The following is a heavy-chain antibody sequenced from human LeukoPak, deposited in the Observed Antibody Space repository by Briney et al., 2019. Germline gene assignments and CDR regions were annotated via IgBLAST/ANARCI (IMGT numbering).Heavy chain of an antibody. CDR2: INHSGST. CDR3: ARETDITGTTGYLYYYYYYMDV. Sequence: SETLSLTCAVYGGSLSGYYWSGIRQPPAKGVDWIGEINHSGSTNYNPSLKSRVNISVDTNKNHFSLELSSVTAADTAVYYCARETDITGTTGYLYYYYYYMDVWGKGTTVTVSS. CDR1: GGSLSGYY. J-gene: IGHJ6*03. D-gene: IGHD1-7*01. V-gene: IGHV4-34*01.